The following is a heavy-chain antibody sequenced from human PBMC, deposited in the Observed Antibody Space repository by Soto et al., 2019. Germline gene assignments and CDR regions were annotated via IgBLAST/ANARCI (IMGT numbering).Heavy chain of an antibody. J-gene: IGHJ6*02. Sequence: DVQLVESGGGLVQPGGSLRLSCAGSGSTLGTYSMNWVRQSPGQGLEWISYISSSSSILYYADSVKGRFTISRDNAKSSLYVSMNSLRDADTAVYYGEMAYSNRWSIYYGMAVWGQGATVIVS. V-gene: IGHV3-48*02. CDR2: ISSSSSIL. D-gene: IGHD6-13*01. CDR1: GSTLGTYS. CDR3: EMAYSNRWSIYYGMAV.